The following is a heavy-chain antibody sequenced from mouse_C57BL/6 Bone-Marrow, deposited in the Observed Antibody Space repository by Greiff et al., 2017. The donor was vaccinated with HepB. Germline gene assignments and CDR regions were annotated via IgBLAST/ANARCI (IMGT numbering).Heavy chain of an antibody. CDR1: GFTFSDAW. CDR2: IRNKANNHAT. J-gene: IGHJ4*01. V-gene: IGHV6-6*01. Sequence: EVKLVESGGGLVQPGGSMKLSCAASGFTFSDAWMDWVRQSPEKGLEWVAEIRNKANNHATYYAESVKGRFTISRDDSKSSVYLQMNSLRAEDTGIYYCTTTVGDDYAMDYWGQGTSVTVSS. D-gene: IGHD1-1*01. CDR3: TTTVGDDYAMDY.